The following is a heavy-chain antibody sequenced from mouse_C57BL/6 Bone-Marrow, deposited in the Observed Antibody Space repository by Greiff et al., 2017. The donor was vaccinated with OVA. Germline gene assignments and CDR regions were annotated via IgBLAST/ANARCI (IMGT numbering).Heavy chain of an antibody. J-gene: IGHJ1*03. CDR2: IDPSDSYT. Sequence: QVQLQQPGAELVMPGASVKLSCKASGYTFTSYWMHWVKQRPGQGLEWIGEIDPSDSYTNYNQKFKGKSTLTVDKSSSTAYMQLSSLTSEDSAVYYCALTTVVASLYWYFDVWGTGTTVTVSS. CDR1: GYTFTSYW. D-gene: IGHD1-1*01. V-gene: IGHV1-69*01. CDR3: ALTTVVASLYWYFDV.